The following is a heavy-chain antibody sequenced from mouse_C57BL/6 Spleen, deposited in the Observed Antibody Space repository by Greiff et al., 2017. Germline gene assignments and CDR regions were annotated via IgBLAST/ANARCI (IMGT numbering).Heavy chain of an antibody. D-gene: IGHD2-1*01. CDR3: ARGGINNGNYDAMDY. CDR2: ISYDGSN. Sequence: EVQLLESGPGLVNPSQSLSLPCSVPGYSITSGSYWNWIRQFPGNNLDWRGYISYDGSNNSNPSLKNRISITRDTSKDQFFLKLQSVTTEDTATYIGARGGINNGNYDAMDYWGQGTTVTVSS. V-gene: IGHV3-6*01. J-gene: IGHJ4*01. CDR1: GYSITSGSY.